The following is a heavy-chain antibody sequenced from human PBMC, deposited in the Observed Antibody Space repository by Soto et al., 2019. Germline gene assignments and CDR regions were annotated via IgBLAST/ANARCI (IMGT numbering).Heavy chain of an antibody. CDR3: ARAPDVVGARVGYYYYGMDV. J-gene: IGHJ6*02. Sequence: QVQLVQSGAEVKKPGSSVKVSCKASGGTFSSYAISWVRQAPGQGLEWMGGIIPIFGTANYAQKFQGRVTITADESTSTAYMELSSLRSEDTAVYYCARAPDVVGARVGYYYYGMDVWGQGTTVTVSS. D-gene: IGHD1-26*01. CDR1: GGTFSSYA. V-gene: IGHV1-69*01. CDR2: IIPIFGTA.